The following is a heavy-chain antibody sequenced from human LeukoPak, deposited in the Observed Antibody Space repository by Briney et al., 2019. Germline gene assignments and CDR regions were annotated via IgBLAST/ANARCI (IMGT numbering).Heavy chain of an antibody. CDR1: GFTFSDYN. Sequence: PGGSLRLSCAASGFTFSDYNMRWIRQAPGKGLEWVSAISGSGGSTYYADSVKGRFTISRDNSKNTLYLQMNSLRAEDTAVYYCARVIRGSGFDIAGYYYYMDVRGKGTTVTISS. CDR3: ARVIRGSGFDIAGYYYYMDV. J-gene: IGHJ6*03. V-gene: IGHV3-23*01. D-gene: IGHD5-12*01. CDR2: ISGSGGST.